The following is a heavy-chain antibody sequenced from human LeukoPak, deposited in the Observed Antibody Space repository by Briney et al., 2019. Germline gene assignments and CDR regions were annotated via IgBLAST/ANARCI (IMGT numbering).Heavy chain of an antibody. CDR3: ARLSTIFGVVVFDY. CDR2: INPNSGGT. CDR1: GYTFTGYY. Sequence: ASVKVSCKASGYTFTGYYMHWVRQAPGQGLEWMGWINPNSGGTNYAQKFQGRVTMTRDTSISTAYMELSSLRSEDTAVYYCARLSTIFGVVVFDYWGQGTLVTVSS. D-gene: IGHD3-3*01. J-gene: IGHJ4*02. V-gene: IGHV1-2*02.